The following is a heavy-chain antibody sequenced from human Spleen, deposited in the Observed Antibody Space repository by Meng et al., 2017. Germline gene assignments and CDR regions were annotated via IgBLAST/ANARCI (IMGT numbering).Heavy chain of an antibody. CDR3: ARGPTTMAHDFDY. V-gene: IGHV4-34*01. CDR1: GGSFSDYY. J-gene: IGHJ4*02. CDR2: INHSGST. D-gene: IGHD4-11*01. Sequence: QVQLQQLGEGLLKPSETLSLTCVGSGGSFSDYYWSWIRQPPGKGLEWIGEINHSGSTNYNPSIESRATISVDTSQNNLSLKLSSVTAADSAVYYCARGPTTMAHDFDYWGQGTLVTVSS.